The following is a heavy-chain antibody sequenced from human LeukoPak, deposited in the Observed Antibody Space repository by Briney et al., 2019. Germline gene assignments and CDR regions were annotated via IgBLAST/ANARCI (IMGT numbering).Heavy chain of an antibody. CDR3: ARPRREGPERRGGAFDI. CDR2: IIPIFGTA. V-gene: IGHV1-69*06. Sequence: ASVKVSCKASGGTFSSYAISWVRQAPGQGLEWMGGIIPIFGTANYAQKFQGRVTITADKSTSTAYMELSSLKASDTAMYYCARPRREGPERRGGAFDIWGQGTMVTVSS. CDR1: GGTFSSYA. D-gene: IGHD1-1*01. J-gene: IGHJ3*02.